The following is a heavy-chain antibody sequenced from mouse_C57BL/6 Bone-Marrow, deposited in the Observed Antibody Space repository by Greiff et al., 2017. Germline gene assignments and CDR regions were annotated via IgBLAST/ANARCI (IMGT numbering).Heavy chain of an antibody. V-gene: IGHV1-9*01. CDR3: ARSEYYGSFCAMDY. D-gene: IGHD1-1*01. CDR1: GYPFTAFR. Sequence: LHLQQSGAALMKLGASVKPSCQPTGYPFTAFRLVWVKQMPGHGFGWSGELLPGIVSPNYNEKFKGKSTFTADISSNTDYMQLSSLTTEDSAIYYCARSEYYGSFCAMDYWDQGTSVSGSS. CDR2: LLPGIVSP. J-gene: IGHJ4*01.